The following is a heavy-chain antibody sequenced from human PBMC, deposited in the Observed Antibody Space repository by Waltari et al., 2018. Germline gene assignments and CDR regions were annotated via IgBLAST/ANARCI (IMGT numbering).Heavy chain of an antibody. CDR2: IYYSGGT. CDR3: ARDPGARGAFDI. D-gene: IGHD2-8*02. CDR1: GGSISSSSYY. V-gene: IGHV4-39*07. J-gene: IGHJ3*02. Sequence: QLQLQESGPGLVKPSETLSLTCTVSGGSISSSSYYWGWIRQPPGKGLEWIGSIYYSGGTYYNPSLKSRVTISVDTSKNQFSLKLSSVTAADTAVYYCARDPGARGAFDIWGQGTMVTVSS.